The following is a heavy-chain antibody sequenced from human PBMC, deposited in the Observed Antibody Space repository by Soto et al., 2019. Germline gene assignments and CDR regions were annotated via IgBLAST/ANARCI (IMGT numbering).Heavy chain of an antibody. D-gene: IGHD1-1*01. V-gene: IGHV3-15*07. CDR1: GFTFINAW. Sequence: GGSMIVPCAAVGFTFINAWRNWVRQAPGKGLEWVGRIKSKTDGGTTDYAAPVKGRFTISRDDSKNTLYLQMNSLKTEDTAVYYCTTEVHSRNYYYYYGMDVWGQGTTVTV. J-gene: IGHJ6*02. CDR2: IKSKTDGGTT. CDR3: TTEVHSRNYYYYYGMDV.